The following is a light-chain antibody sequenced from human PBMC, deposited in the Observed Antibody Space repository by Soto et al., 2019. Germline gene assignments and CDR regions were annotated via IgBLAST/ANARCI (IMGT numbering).Light chain of an antibody. V-gene: IGKV1-39*01. J-gene: IGKJ1*01. Sequence: DIQMSQSPSSLPASVGDRVTITCRPSQSINTYLNWYQQKEGKAPKLLIYCASNLQSGVPSRFSGSGSGTEFTLTISNLQPEDLATYYCQQSYRTPGTFGQGTTVDMK. CDR3: QQSYRTPGT. CDR2: CAS. CDR1: QSINTY.